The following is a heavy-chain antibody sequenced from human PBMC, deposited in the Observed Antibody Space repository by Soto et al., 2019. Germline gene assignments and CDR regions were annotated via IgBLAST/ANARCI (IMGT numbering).Heavy chain of an antibody. Sequence: ASVKVSCKASGYTFTSYAMHWVRQAPGQRLEWMGWINAGNGNTKYSQKFQGRVTITRDTSASTAYMELSSLRSEDTAVYYCAVGLTTWLQLDYWGQGTLVTVSS. CDR3: AVGLTTWLQLDY. D-gene: IGHD5-18*01. J-gene: IGHJ4*02. CDR1: GYTFTSYA. CDR2: INAGNGNT. V-gene: IGHV1-3*01.